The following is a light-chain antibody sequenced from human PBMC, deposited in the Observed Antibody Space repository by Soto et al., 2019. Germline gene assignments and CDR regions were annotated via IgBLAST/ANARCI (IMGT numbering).Light chain of an antibody. CDR1: QSVSSY. J-gene: IGKJ5*01. CDR2: GAS. V-gene: IGKV3-11*01. Sequence: EIVLTQSPATLSLSPGERATLSCRASQSVSSYLAWYQQKPGQAPRLLLYGASNRATGIPARFSGSGSGTDFTLTISSLEPEDFAVYYCQQRSKWRITFGQGSRLEIK. CDR3: QQRSKWRIT.